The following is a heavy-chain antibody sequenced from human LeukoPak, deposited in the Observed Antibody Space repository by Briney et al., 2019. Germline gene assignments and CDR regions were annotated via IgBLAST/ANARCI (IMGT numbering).Heavy chain of an antibody. CDR3: AKDLTSIAAATFDY. Sequence: PGRSLSLSCAASGFTFSTYGMHWVRQAPGKGLEWVAVISYDGSNKYYADSVKGRFTISRDNSKNTLYLQMNSLRAEDTAVYYCAKDLTSIAAATFDYWGQGTLVTVSS. CDR1: GFTFSTYG. D-gene: IGHD6-13*01. V-gene: IGHV3-30*18. J-gene: IGHJ4*02. CDR2: ISYDGSNK.